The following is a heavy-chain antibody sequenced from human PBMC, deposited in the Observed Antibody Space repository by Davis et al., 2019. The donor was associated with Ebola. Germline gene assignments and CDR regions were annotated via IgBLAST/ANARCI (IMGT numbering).Heavy chain of an antibody. CDR2: IYRHGNT. V-gene: IGHV4-30-2*01. Sequence: SETLSLTCAVSDGSISSGGYSWSWIRQPPGKGLEWIGYIYRHGNTYYNPSLKSRLTISVDRSKNQFSLELTSVTAADTAVYYCAFVGVDAKGDALDIWGQGTMVIVSS. CDR1: DGSISSGGYS. D-gene: IGHD1-26*01. J-gene: IGHJ3*02. CDR3: AFVGVDAKGDALDI.